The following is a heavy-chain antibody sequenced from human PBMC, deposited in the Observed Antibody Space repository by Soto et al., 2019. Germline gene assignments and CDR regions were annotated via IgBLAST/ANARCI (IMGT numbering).Heavy chain of an antibody. CDR1: GFTFSSYG. D-gene: IGHD3-10*01. CDR3: ARDHGSGSYGRDYYYYGMDV. CDR2: IWYDGSNK. Sequence: QPGGSLRLSCAASGFTFSSYGMHWVRQAPGKGLEWVAVIWYDGSNKYYADSVKGRFTISRDNSKNTLYLQMNSLRAEDTAVYYCARDHGSGSYGRDYYYYGMDVWGQGTTVTVSS. V-gene: IGHV3-33*01. J-gene: IGHJ6*02.